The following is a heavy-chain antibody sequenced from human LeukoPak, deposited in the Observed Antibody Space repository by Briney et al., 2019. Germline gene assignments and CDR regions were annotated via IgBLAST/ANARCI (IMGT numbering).Heavy chain of an antibody. CDR2: IYYSGTT. D-gene: IGHD6-13*01. CDR1: GGSISSYY. CDR3: ARGVYIAAAQYGY. Sequence: PSETLSLTCTVSGGSISSYYWSWIRQPAGKGLEWIGYIYYSGTTNYNPSLKSRVTISVDMSKNQFSLKLSSVTAADTAVYYCARGVYIAAAQYGYWGQGTLVTVSS. V-gene: IGHV4-59*01. J-gene: IGHJ4*02.